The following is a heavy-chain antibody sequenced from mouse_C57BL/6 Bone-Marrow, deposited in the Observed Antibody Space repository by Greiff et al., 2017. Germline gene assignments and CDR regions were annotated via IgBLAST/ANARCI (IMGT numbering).Heavy chain of an antibody. CDR2: LDPSDSYT. J-gene: IGHJ4*01. CDR3: ARSTYYSNFYAMDY. CDR1: GYTFTSYW. Sequence: QVQLQQPGAELVMPGASVKLSCKASGYTFTSYWMHWVKQRPGQGLEWIGELDPSDSYTNYNQKFKGKSTLTVDKSSSTAYMQLSSLTSEDSAVYYCARSTYYSNFYAMDYWGQGTSVTVSS. D-gene: IGHD2-5*01. V-gene: IGHV1-69*01.